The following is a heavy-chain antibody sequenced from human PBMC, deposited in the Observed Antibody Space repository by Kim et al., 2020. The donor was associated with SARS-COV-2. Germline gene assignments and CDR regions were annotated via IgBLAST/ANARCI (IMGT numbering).Heavy chain of an antibody. Sequence: GGSLRLSCAASGFTFSSYGMHWVRQAPGKGLEWVAVIWYDGSNKYYADSVKGRFTISRDNSKNTLYLQMNSLRAEDTAVYYCARDFGRQHCRAYFDLWGRGTLVTVSS. CDR1: GFTFSSYG. J-gene: IGHJ2*01. D-gene: IGHD6-13*01. V-gene: IGHV3-33*01. CDR2: IWYDGSNK. CDR3: ARDFGRQHCRAYFDL.